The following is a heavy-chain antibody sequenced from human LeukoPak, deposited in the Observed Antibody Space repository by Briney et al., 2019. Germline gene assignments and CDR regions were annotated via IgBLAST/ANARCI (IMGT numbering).Heavy chain of an antibody. CDR3: ARPPED. CDR1: GFTFSSFG. V-gene: IGHV3-33*01. J-gene: IGHJ4*02. CDR2: IWYDGSKK. Sequence: GGSLRLSCAASGFTFSSFGMPWVRQAPGKGLEWVAVIWYDGSKKNFADSVRGRFTISRDNSKNTLYLQMNSLRAEDTGVYYCARPPEDWGQGTLVTVSS.